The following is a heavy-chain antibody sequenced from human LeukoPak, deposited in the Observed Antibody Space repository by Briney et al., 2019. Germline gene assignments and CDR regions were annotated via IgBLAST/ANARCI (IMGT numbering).Heavy chain of an antibody. D-gene: IGHD7-27*01. CDR2: INPNSGGT. V-gene: IGHV1-2*06. CDR1: GHTFTGYY. J-gene: IGHJ4*02. CDR3: ARGPPNWGFDY. Sequence: ASVKVSCKASGHTFTGYYMHWVRQAPGQGLEWMGRINPNSGGTNYAQKFQGRVTMTRNTSISTAYMQLSSLRSEDTAVYYCARGPPNWGFDYWGQGTLVTVSS.